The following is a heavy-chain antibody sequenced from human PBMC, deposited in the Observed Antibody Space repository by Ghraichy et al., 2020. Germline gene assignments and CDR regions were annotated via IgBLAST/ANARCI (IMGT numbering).Heavy chain of an antibody. V-gene: IGHV4-4*09. Sequence: SETLSLTCTVSGGSISSYYWSWIRQPPGKGLEWIGYIYTSGSTNYNPSLKSRVTISVDTSKNQFSLKLSSVTAADTAVYYCARLTHQRIAAAGTFIWFDPWGQGTLVTVSS. D-gene: IGHD6-13*01. J-gene: IGHJ5*02. CDR3: ARLTHQRIAAAGTFIWFDP. CDR1: GGSISSYY. CDR2: IYTSGST.